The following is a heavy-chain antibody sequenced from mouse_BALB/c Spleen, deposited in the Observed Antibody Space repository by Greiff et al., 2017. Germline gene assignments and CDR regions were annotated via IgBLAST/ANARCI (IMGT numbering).Heavy chain of an antibody. V-gene: IGHV14-4*02. CDR1: GFNIKDYY. CDR3: KEGNFAY. J-gene: IGHJ3*01. CDR2: IDPENGDT. D-gene: IGHD2-1*01. Sequence: EVQLQQSGAELVRSGASVKLSCTASGFNIKDYYMHWVKQRPEQGLEWIGWIDPENGDTEYAPKFQGKATMTADTSSNTAYLQISSLTSEDTAVYYCKEGNFAYWGQGTLVTVSA.